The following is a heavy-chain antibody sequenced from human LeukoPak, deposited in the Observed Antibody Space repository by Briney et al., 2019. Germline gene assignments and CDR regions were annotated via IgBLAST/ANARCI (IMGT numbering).Heavy chain of an antibody. V-gene: IGHV3-23*01. Sequence: GGSLRLSCAASGFTFSSYEMNWVRQAPGKRLGWVSSISSSGGSTYYADSVKGRFTISRDNSKNTLYLQVNSLRAEDTAVYYCAKSLAAARDYWGQGTLVTVSS. D-gene: IGHD6-13*01. CDR1: GFTFSSYE. J-gene: IGHJ4*02. CDR3: AKSLAAARDY. CDR2: ISSSGGST.